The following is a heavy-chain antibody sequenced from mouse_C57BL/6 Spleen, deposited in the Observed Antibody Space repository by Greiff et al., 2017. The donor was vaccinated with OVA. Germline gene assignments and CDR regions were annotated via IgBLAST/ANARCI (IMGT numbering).Heavy chain of an antibody. CDR2: ISSGSSTI. V-gene: IGHV5-17*01. CDR3: ARMEDYDYYAMDY. D-gene: IGHD2-4*01. J-gene: IGHJ4*01. CDR1: GFTFSDYG. Sequence: DVKLVESGGGLVKPGGSLKLSCAASGFTFSDYGMHWVRQAPEKGLEWVAYISSGSSTIYYADTVKGRFTISRDNAKNTLFLQMTSLRSEDTAMYYCARMEDYDYYAMDYWGQGTSVTVSS.